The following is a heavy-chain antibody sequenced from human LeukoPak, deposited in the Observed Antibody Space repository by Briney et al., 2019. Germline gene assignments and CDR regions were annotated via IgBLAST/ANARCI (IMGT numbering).Heavy chain of an antibody. CDR2: IYHSGNT. J-gene: IGHJ4*02. V-gene: IGHV4-38-2*02. Sequence: PSETLSLTCTVSGYSISSGYYCGWILQPPGKGLEWVGIIYHSGNTNYTPSLKSRLTISIDPSKNQFSLELTSVTAADTAVYYCARGHEGFEWSFDYWGQGTVVSVSS. D-gene: IGHD3-3*01. CDR3: ARGHEGFEWSFDY. CDR1: GYSISSGYY.